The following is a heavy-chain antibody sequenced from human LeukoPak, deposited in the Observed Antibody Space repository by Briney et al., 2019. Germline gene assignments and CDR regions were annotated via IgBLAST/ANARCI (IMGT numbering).Heavy chain of an antibody. CDR3: ASSSPRLGYCSGGSCYGAFDI. CDR2: INAGNGNT. Sequence: ASVKVSCKASGYTFTSYAMHWVRQAPGQRLEWMGWINAGNGNTKYSQKFQGRVTITRDTSASTAYMELSSLRSEDTAVYYCASSSPRLGYCSGGSCYGAFDIWGQGTMVTVSS. D-gene: IGHD2-15*01. V-gene: IGHV1-3*01. J-gene: IGHJ3*02. CDR1: GYTFTSYA.